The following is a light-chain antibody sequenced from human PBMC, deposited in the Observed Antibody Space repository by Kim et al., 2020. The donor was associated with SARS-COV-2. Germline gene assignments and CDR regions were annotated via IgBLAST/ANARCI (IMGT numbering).Light chain of an antibody. CDR3: QVWDSSTGA. CDR2: RDS. V-gene: IGLV3-9*01. J-gene: IGLJ3*02. CDR1: NIGTKN. Sequence: VALGQPATSAYEGNNIGTKNVHWFQQKPGQAPVLVISRDSNRPSGIPERFSGSNSGNTATLTISRAQPGDETDSYCQVWDSSTGAFGGGTQLTVL.